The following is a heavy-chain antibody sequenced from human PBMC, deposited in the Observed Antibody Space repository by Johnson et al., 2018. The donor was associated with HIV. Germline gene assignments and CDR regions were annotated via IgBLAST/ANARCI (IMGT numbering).Heavy chain of an antibody. J-gene: IGHJ3*02. Sequence: VQLVESRGVLVQPGGSLRLSCAASEFAVSSNEMDWVRQAPGKGLEWVSFVSGDSTYYADYVKGRFTISRDNSKNTLYLQMNSLRAEDTAVYYCARDKVGVSAFDIWGQGTMVTVSS. V-gene: IGHV3-38-3*01. CDR1: EFAVSSNE. CDR3: ARDKVGVSAFDI. D-gene: IGHD3-16*01. CDR2: VSGDST.